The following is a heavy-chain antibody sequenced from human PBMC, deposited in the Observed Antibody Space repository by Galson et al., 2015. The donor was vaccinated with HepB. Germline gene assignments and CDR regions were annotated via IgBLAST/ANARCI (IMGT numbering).Heavy chain of an antibody. CDR1: GFTFDDYA. CDR2: ISWNSGGI. CDR3: AKDQAGVGYSSSWYAKRAFDI. V-gene: IGHV3-9*01. D-gene: IGHD6-13*01. J-gene: IGHJ3*02. Sequence: SLRLSCAASGFTFDDYAMHWVRQAPGKGLEWVSGISWNSGGIGYADSVKGRFTISRDNAKNSLYLQMNSLRAEDTALYYCAKDQAGVGYSSSWYAKRAFDIWGQGTMVTVSS.